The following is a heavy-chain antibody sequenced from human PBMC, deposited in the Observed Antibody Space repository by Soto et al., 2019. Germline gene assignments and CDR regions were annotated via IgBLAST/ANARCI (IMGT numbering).Heavy chain of an antibody. J-gene: IGHJ3*02. D-gene: IGHD6-19*01. CDR2: IYYSGST. CDR3: ARDEKTSRADDAFDI. CDR1: GGSISSGGYY. Sequence: QVQLQESGPGLVKPSQTLSLTCTVSGGSISSGGYYWSWIRQHQGKGLEWIGYIYYSGSTYYNPSLKSRVTRSVDTSKNHCSLKLSSVTAADTAVYYCARDEKTSRADDAFDIWGHGTMVTVSS. V-gene: IGHV4-31*03.